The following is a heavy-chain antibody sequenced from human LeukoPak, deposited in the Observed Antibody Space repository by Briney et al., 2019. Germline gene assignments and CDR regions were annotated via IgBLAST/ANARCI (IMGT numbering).Heavy chain of an antibody. CDR2: INHSGST. CDR1: GGSFSGYY. Sequence: SSETLSLTCAVYGGSFSGYYWSWIRQPPGKGLEWIGEINHSGSTNYNPSLKSRVTISVDTSKNQFSLKLSSVTAADTAVYFCARSRGTTMVTRFDYWGQGTLVTVSS. CDR3: ARSRGTTMVTRFDY. V-gene: IGHV4-34*01. D-gene: IGHD5-18*01. J-gene: IGHJ4*02.